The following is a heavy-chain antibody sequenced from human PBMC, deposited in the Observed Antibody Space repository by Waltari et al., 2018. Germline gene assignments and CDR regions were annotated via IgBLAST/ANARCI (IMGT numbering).Heavy chain of an antibody. D-gene: IGHD2-21*02. J-gene: IGHJ4*02. CDR2: IIPTYGRP. CDR3: ATLTSADRDY. Sequence: QVHLVQSGTELKKPGSSVRVSCRDSGGTFKNYTVTWVRQPLGQGLEWMGSIIPTYGRPYYAQNFQGRLTIAADDSTDTVYMDLSGLRSEDTATYYCATLTSADRDYWGQSTLVTVSP. V-gene: IGHV1-69*13. CDR1: GGTFKNYT.